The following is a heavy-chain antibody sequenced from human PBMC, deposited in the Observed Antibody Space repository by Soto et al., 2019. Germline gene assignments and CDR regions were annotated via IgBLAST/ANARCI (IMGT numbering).Heavy chain of an antibody. D-gene: IGHD3-22*01. V-gene: IGHV3-48*02. Sequence: ESLKISCTPSGFIFSDYSMNWVRQAPGKGLEWISYITTTSSTMYYADSVKGRFTISRDNAKNSLYLQMNSLRDEDTAVYYCARDSSGRQYYGMDVWGQGTTVTVSS. CDR1: GFIFSDYS. J-gene: IGHJ6*02. CDR3: ARDSSGRQYYGMDV. CDR2: ITTTSSTM.